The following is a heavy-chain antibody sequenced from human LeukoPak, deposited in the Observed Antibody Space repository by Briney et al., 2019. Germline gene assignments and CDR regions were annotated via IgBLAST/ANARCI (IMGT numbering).Heavy chain of an antibody. Sequence: PGGSLRLSCAASGFTFSSYSMNWVRQAPGKGLEWVSSISSSSSYIYYADSVKGRFTISRDNAKNSLYLQMNSLRAEDTAVYYCASHTTYYYDSSGYYPDYWGQGTLVTVSS. CDR3: ASHTTYYYDSSGYYPDY. CDR1: GFTFSSYS. D-gene: IGHD3-22*01. J-gene: IGHJ4*02. CDR2: ISSSSSYI. V-gene: IGHV3-21*01.